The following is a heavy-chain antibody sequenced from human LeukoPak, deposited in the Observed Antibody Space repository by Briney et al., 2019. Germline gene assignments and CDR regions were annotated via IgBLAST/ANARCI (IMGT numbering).Heavy chain of an antibody. CDR3: ARGGRILVVPASMGGSPFV. D-gene: IGHD2-2*01. J-gene: IGHJ4*02. V-gene: IGHV4-34*01. CDR1: GGAFSGYY. CDR2: INHSGST. Sequence: AETLSLTCAVYGGAFSGYYCSWIRQPPGKRLEWSGEINHSGSTNYNPSLKSRVTISVDASKNQFSLKLSSVTAADTAVYYRARGGRILVVPASMGGSPFVWGQGTLVTFSS.